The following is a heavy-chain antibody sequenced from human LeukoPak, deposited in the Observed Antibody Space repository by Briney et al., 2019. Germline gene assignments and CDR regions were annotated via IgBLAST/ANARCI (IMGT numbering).Heavy chain of an antibody. CDR1: GFTFSSYA. CDR2: ISGSGGST. J-gene: IGHJ4*02. D-gene: IGHD6-19*01. CDR3: AKDLGYSSGPRGY. V-gene: IGHV3-23*01. Sequence: PGGPLRLSCAASGFTFSSYAMSWVRQAPGKGLEWVSAISGSGGSTYYADSVKGRFTISRDNSKNTLYLQMNSLRAEDTAVYYCAKDLGYSSGPRGYWGQGTLVTVSS.